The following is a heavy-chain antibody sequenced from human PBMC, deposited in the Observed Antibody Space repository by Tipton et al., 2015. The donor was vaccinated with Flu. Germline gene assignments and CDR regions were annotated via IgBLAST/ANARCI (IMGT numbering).Heavy chain of an antibody. D-gene: IGHD6-13*01. CDR2: VDYRGST. CDR1: GGSISNYNYY. CDR3: AIDDFGSSWYGY. J-gene: IGHJ4*02. Sequence: LRLSCTVSGGSISNYNYYWGWIRQSPEKGLEWIGTVDYRGSTYYNPSLKSRVTISIDTSKNQFSLRLSSVTAADTAIYYCAIDDFGSSWYGYWGQGSLVTVSS. V-gene: IGHV4-39*07.